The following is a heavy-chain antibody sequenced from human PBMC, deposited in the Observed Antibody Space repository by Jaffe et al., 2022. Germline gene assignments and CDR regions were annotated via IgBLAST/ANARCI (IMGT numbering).Heavy chain of an antibody. V-gene: IGHV4-39*01. CDR3: ARHMSSSWYRVNTDPPDY. J-gene: IGHJ4*02. D-gene: IGHD6-13*01. CDR1: GGSISSSSYY. Sequence: QLQLQESGPGLVKPSETLSLTCTVSGGSISSSSYYWGWIRQPPGKGLEWIGSIYYSGSTYYNPSLKSRVTISVDTSKNQFSLKLSSVTAADTAVYYCARHMSSSWYRVNTDPPDYWGQGTLVTVSS. CDR2: IYYSGST.